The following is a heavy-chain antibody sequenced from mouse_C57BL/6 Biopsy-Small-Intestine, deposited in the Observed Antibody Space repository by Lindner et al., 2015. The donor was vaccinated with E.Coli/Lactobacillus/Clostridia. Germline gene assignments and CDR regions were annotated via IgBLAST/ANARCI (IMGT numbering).Heavy chain of an antibody. J-gene: IGHJ4*01. Sequence: SVKVSCKASGYSFIGYYIHWVRQAPGQGPEWMGWSNTRNGDAGFAQKFQGRVTMTRDTSISTAYMELSGLTSDDTAVYYCARVAVPGVWGWFDPWGQGTLVTVSS. CDR2: SNTRNGDA. V-gene: IGHV1S29*02. CDR1: GYSFIGYY. CDR3: ARVAVPGVWGWFDP. D-gene: IGHD6-1*01.